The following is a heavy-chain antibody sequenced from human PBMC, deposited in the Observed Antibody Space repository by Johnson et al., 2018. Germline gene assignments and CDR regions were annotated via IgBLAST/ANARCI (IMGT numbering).Heavy chain of an antibody. Sequence: VQLQESGGVVVQPGGSLRLSCAASGFPFDERDMHWVRPPPGKGLEWVSLITSNGGTTYYADSVKGRFTISRDNSKNSLYLQMNSLRPEDTALYYCAKDFWGSYTDWGRGTLVTVSS. CDR3: AKDFWGSYTD. V-gene: IGHV3-43D*03. D-gene: IGHD3-16*01. CDR2: ITSNGGTT. CDR1: GFPFDERD. J-gene: IGHJ4*02.